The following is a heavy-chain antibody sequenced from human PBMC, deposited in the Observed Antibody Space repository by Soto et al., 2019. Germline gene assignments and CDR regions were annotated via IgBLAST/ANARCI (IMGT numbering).Heavy chain of an antibody. D-gene: IGHD1-20*01. Sequence: QVQLQESGPGLVKPSGTLSLTCAVSGVSISSHDWWTWVRQPPGKGLEWIGESHQSGSTNYNSSLGSRVTIEVDTSKNQLSLNLRSVTVADTAVYYCATRDNTRFFWGQGTLVTVST. V-gene: IGHV4-4*02. J-gene: IGHJ4*02. CDR3: ATRDNTRFF. CDR1: GVSISSHDW. CDR2: SHQSGST.